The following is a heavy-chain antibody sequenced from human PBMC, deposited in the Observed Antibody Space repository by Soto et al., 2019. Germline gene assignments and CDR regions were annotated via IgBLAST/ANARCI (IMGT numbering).Heavy chain of an antibody. D-gene: IGHD1-7*01. J-gene: IGHJ6*02. V-gene: IGHV4-59*01. CDR1: GGSISIYY. CDR2: IYYSGST. Sequence: SETLSLTSTVSGGSISIYYWGWIRQPPGKGLEWIGYIYYSGSTNYNPSLKSRVTISVDTSKNQFSLKLSSVTAADTAVYYCAGPVGTGTTRNYYYGMDVWGQGTMVTVSS. CDR3: AGPVGTGTTRNYYYGMDV.